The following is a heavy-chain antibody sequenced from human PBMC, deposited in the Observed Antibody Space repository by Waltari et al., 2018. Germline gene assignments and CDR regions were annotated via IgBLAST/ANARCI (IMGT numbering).Heavy chain of an antibody. D-gene: IGHD5-18*01. Sequence: EVQLLDSGGGVVQPGGSLRLSCTGSGFSFRSYTMSWVRQAAGKGLEWVSGISGSGNHTYYIDSVKGRFTISRDNSKNTLYLQMNNLRVDDTAIYYCAKDGGGYSYSLDYWGQGTRVSVSS. CDR3: AKDGGGYSYSLDY. J-gene: IGHJ4*02. CDR1: GFSFRSYT. CDR2: ISGSGNHT. V-gene: IGHV3-23*01.